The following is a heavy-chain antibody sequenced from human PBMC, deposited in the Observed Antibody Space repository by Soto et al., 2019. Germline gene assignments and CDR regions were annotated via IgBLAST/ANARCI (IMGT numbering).Heavy chain of an antibody. D-gene: IGHD5-18*01. CDR3: ARLGHTAMVPFPH. Sequence: AGGSLSLSCAASGFTFSSYEMNWVRQAPGKGLEWVSYISSSGSTIYYADSVKGRFTISRDNAKNSLYLQMNSLRAEDTAVYYCARLGHTAMVPFPHWGQGTLVTVSS. J-gene: IGHJ4*02. CDR2: ISSSGSTI. V-gene: IGHV3-48*03. CDR1: GFTFSSYE.